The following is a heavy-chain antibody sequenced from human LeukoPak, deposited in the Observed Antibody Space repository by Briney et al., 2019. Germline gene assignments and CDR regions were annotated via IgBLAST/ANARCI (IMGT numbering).Heavy chain of an antibody. V-gene: IGHV3-20*04. Sequence: GGPLRLSCAASGFTVSSNYMSRVRQAPGKGLEWVSGISWNGRNTAYAESLKGRFTISRDNAKNSLYLQMNSLRAEDTAFYYCARVQQYDKFDYWGQGTLVTVSS. D-gene: IGHD3-22*01. CDR1: GFTVSSNY. J-gene: IGHJ4*02. CDR3: ARVQQYDKFDY. CDR2: ISWNGRNT.